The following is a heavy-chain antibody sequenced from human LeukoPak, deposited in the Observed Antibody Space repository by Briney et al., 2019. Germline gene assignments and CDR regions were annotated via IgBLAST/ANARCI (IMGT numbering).Heavy chain of an antibody. V-gene: IGHV3-21*01. CDR3: AKELRYFDDYGMDV. CDR2: ISSSSSYI. CDR1: GFTFSDHY. J-gene: IGHJ6*02. D-gene: IGHD3-9*01. Sequence: GGSLRLSCAVSGFTFSDHYMDWVRQAPGKGLEWVSSISSSSSYIYYADSVKGRFTISRDNAKNSLYLQMNSLRAEDTAVYYCAKELRYFDDYGMDVWGQGTTVTVSS.